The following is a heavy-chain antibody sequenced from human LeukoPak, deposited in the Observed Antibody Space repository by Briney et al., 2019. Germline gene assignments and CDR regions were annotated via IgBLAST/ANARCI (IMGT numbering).Heavy chain of an antibody. CDR2: ITSDGSST. CDR3: GIRDTSDYYVF. V-gene: IGHV3-74*01. D-gene: IGHD3-22*01. CDR1: GFTFSSYW. J-gene: IGHJ4*02. Sequence: GGSLRLSCAASGFTFSSYWMHWVRQAPGKGLVWVSRITSDGSSTNYADSVKGRFTISRDNGKNTLYLQMNSLRVDDTAVYYCGIRDTSDYYVFWGQGTLVTVSS.